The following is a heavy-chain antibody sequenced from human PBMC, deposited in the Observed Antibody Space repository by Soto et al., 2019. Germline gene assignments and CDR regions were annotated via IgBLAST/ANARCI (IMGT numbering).Heavy chain of an antibody. CDR2: ISSNGGST. J-gene: IGHJ2*01. CDR3: ARGQYDFWSGYRLWAGEYFDL. D-gene: IGHD3-3*01. Sequence: EVQLVESGEGLVQPGGSLRLSCAASGFTFSSYAMHWVRQAPGKGLEYVSAISSNGGSTYYADSVKGRFTISRDNSKNTLYLQMGSLRAEDMAVYYCARGQYDFWSGYRLWAGEYFDLWGRGTLVTVSS. V-gene: IGHV3-64*02. CDR1: GFTFSSYA.